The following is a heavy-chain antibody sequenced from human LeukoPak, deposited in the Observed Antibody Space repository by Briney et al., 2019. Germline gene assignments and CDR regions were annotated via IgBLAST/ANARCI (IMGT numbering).Heavy chain of an antibody. V-gene: IGHV4-30-2*01. CDR1: GGSISSGGYS. J-gene: IGHJ4*02. CDR2: INHSGST. CDR3: ARETLRGNTAMVTVLDY. D-gene: IGHD5-18*01. Sequence: TQTLSLTCAVSGGSISSGGYSWSWIRQPPGKGLEWIGEINHSGSTNYNPSLKSRVTISVDTSKNQFSLKLSSVTAADTAVYYCARETLRGNTAMVTVLDYWGQGTLVTVSS.